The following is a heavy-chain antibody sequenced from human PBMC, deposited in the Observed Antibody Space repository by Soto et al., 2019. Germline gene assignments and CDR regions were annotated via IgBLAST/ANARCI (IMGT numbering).Heavy chain of an antibody. D-gene: IGHD2-2*01. J-gene: IGHJ5*02. CDR2: IFYTGTT. CDR1: GDPITSYY. V-gene: IGHV4-39*02. CDR3: ARLVVVAPVANA. Sequence: SETLSLTCTVSGDPITSYYWGWIRQPPGKGLEWVGGIFYTGTTYYSPSLKDRVTISVDTSKNSFSLNLTSVTAADTAVYFCARLVVVAPVANAWGQGTLVTVSS.